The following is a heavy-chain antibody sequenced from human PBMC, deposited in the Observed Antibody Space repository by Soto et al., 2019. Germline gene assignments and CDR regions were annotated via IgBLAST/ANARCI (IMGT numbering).Heavy chain of an antibody. V-gene: IGHV3-48*03. J-gene: IGHJ4*02. Sequence: EVQLVESGGGLVQPGGSRGLSCAASGFTFSSYEMTWFRQAPGRGLGGLSYIRSSGSTIYYADSVKGRFTISRDNAKNSLYLQMNSLRAEDTAVYYCARDGPAVGSGSYYDYWGQGTLVTVSS. CDR2: IRSSGSTI. CDR1: GFTFSSYE. CDR3: ARDGPAVGSGSYYDY. D-gene: IGHD3-10*01.